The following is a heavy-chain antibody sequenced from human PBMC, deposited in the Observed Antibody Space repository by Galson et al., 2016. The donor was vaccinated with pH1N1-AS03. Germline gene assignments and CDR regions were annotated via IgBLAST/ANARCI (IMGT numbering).Heavy chain of an antibody. Sequence: SETLSLTCTVSGGSITINYWIWIRQPPGKGLEWIGYISYSGFTNYNPSLKSRVTISVDTSKNQFSLRLSSVTPADTAVYFCARLYDVWGGYTSFDYWGQGTLVTVSS. CDR3: ARLYDVWGGYTSFDY. CDR1: GGSITINY. J-gene: IGHJ4*02. D-gene: IGHD3-3*01. V-gene: IGHV4-59*01. CDR2: ISYSGFT.